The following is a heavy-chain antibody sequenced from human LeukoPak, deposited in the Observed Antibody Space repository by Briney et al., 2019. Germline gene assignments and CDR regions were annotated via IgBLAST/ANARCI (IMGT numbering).Heavy chain of an antibody. J-gene: IGHJ5*02. D-gene: IGHD1-7*01. CDR3: AKDPKYNWNYGPNWFDP. Sequence: GGSLRLSCAASGFTFSSYDMHWVRQATGKGLEWVSAIGTAGDTYYPGSVKGRFTISRDNSKNTLYLQMNSLRAEDTAVYYCAKDPKYNWNYGPNWFDPWGQGTLVTVSS. V-gene: IGHV3-13*01. CDR2: IGTAGDT. CDR1: GFTFSSYD.